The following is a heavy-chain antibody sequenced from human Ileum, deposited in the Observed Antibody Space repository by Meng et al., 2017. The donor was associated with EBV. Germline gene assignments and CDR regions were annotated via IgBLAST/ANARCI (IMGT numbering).Heavy chain of an antibody. Sequence: QVHVEDSGPGLGKPSETLSLTFSVSNGSVSSYGYYWTWIRQPPGKGLEWIGYMSYTGSTNYKSTLKSRVTISVDKSKNQFSLKLSSVTAADTAVYYCARERGGGDRGIQWGQGTLVTVSS. J-gene: IGHJ4*02. D-gene: IGHD2-21*02. V-gene: IGHV4-61*08. CDR2: MSYTGST. CDR3: ARERGGGDRGIQ. CDR1: NGSVSSYGYY.